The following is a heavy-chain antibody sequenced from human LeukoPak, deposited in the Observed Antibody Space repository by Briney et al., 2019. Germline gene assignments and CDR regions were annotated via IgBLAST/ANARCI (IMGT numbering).Heavy chain of an antibody. J-gene: IGHJ4*02. CDR2: ISSSSSTI. CDR1: GFTFSSYS. V-gene: IGHV3-48*04. D-gene: IGHD3-10*01. CDR3: ARESVVRGVDLDY. Sequence: GGSLRLSCAASGFTFSSYSMNWVRQAPGKGLEWVSYISSSSSTIYYADSVKGRFTISRDNAKNSLYLQMNSLRAEDTAVYYCARESVVRGVDLDYWGQGTLVTVSS.